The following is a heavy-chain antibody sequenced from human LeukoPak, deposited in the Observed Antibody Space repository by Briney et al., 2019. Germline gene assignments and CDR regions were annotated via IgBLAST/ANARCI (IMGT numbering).Heavy chain of an antibody. CDR2: IYSDVIST. V-gene: IGHV3-74*01. CDR1: RFTFSSYW. D-gene: IGHD3-22*01. J-gene: IGHJ4*02. CDR3: ARGYYDNSGYYFFDY. Sequence: GGSLRLSCAASRFTFSSYWMHWVRRAPGKGLGWVSRIYSDVISTSYADSVKGRFTISRDHDKNTLYLQMNSLRAEDTAVYYCARGYYDNSGYYFFDYWGQGTLVTVSS.